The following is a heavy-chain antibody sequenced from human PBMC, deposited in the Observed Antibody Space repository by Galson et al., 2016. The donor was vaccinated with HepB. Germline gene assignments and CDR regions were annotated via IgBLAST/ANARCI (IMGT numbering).Heavy chain of an antibody. D-gene: IGHD1/OR15-1a*01. CDR1: GDSVSRNSVA. CDR3: VEQRKGAPYGRDV. V-gene: IGHV6-1*01. Sequence: CASPGDSVSRNSVAWNWIRQSPSRGLEWLGRTYYRSKWYNDYAVSVKSRIIVNPDTSKNQFSLQLNSVTPEDTAVYYCVEQRKGAPYGRDVWGQGTTVTVSS. CDR2: TYYRSKWYN. J-gene: IGHJ6*02.